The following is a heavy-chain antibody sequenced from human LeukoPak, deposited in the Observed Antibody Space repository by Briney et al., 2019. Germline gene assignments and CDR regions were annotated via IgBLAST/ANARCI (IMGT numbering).Heavy chain of an antibody. CDR1: GFTFRNYW. Sequence: PGGSLRLSCAASGFTFRNYWMSWVRQAPGKGLEWVANIKQDGSEKYYVDSVKGRFTISRDNAKNSLYLQMNSLRTDDTAVYFCEREGLFDFWGQGTLVTVSS. J-gene: IGHJ4*02. CDR2: IKQDGSEK. V-gene: IGHV3-7*01. CDR3: EREGLFDF.